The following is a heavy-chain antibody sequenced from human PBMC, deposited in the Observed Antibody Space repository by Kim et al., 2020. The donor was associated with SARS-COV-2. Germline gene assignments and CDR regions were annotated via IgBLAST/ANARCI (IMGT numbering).Heavy chain of an antibody. J-gene: IGHJ5*02. CDR1: GGSISSYY. V-gene: IGHV4-59*01. D-gene: IGHD3-22*01. Sequence: SETLSLTCTVSGGSISSYYWSWIRQPPGKGLEWIGYIYYSGSTNYNPSLKSRVTISVDTSKNQFSLKLSSVTAADTAVYYCARELPYYYDSGGNWFDPWGQGTLVTVSS. CDR2: IYYSGST. CDR3: ARELPYYYDSGGNWFDP.